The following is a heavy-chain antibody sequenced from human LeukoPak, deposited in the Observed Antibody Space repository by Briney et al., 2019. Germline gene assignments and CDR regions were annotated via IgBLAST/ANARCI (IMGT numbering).Heavy chain of an antibody. CDR2: INPSDGSR. Sequence: ASVKVSCKASGYTFSNYYMHWVRQAPGQGLEWMGIINPSDGSRSYAQKFQGRVTMTRDTSKSTVYMELSSLRSEDTAVYYCVRAYNREAMPDPTNAPFDYWGQGTLVSVSS. J-gene: IGHJ4*02. CDR1: GYTFSNYY. CDR3: VRAYNREAMPDPTNAPFDY. D-gene: IGHD1-14*01. V-gene: IGHV1-46*01.